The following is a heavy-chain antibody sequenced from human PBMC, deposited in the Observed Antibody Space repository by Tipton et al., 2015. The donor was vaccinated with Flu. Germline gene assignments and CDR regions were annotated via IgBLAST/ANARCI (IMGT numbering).Heavy chain of an antibody. CDR1: GFTFSSNG. D-gene: IGHD6-6*01. Sequence: SLRLSCAVSGFTFSSNGMHWVRQPPGKGLEWVALIWNDGSNKYYADSVKGRFTISRDKPKNTLYLQMNSLRAEDTAVYYCARDLAARRRIPYYYYGMDVWGQGTTVTVSS. CDR3: ARDLAARRRIPYYYYGMDV. CDR2: IWNDGSNK. J-gene: IGHJ6*02. V-gene: IGHV3-33*01.